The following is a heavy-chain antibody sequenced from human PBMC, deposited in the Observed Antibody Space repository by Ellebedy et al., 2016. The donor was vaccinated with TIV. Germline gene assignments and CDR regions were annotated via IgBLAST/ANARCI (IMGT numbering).Heavy chain of an antibody. CDR2: ISYEGSNK. CDR3: ARDPGYYYDISGPGDGFDI. Sequence: GESLKISXAASGFSFNNYAMYWVRQTPDKGLEWVAVISYEGSNKYYVDSVKDRFIISRDNSKKTLFLQMNSLRTEDTAVYYCARDPGYYYDISGPGDGFDIWGQGTMVTVSS. CDR1: GFSFNNYA. J-gene: IGHJ3*02. V-gene: IGHV3-30-3*01. D-gene: IGHD3-22*01.